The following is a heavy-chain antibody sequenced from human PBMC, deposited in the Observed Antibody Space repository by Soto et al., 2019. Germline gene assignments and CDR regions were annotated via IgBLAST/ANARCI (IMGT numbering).Heavy chain of an antibody. Sequence: GASVKVSCKASGYTFTGYYMHWVRQAPGQGLEWMGWINPNSGGTNYAQKFQGWVTMTRDTSISTAYMELSRLRSDDTAVYYCARDLNYYDSSGFSLNGYYYYGMDVWGQGTTVTVSS. V-gene: IGHV1-2*04. CDR3: ARDLNYYDSSGFSLNGYYYYGMDV. J-gene: IGHJ6*02. CDR2: INPNSGGT. D-gene: IGHD3-22*01. CDR1: GYTFTGYY.